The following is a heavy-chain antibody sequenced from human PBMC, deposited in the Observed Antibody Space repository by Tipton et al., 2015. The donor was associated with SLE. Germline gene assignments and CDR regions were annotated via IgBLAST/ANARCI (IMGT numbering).Heavy chain of an antibody. Sequence: QLVQSGAEVKKPGASVKVSCKASGYTFTNYYIHWVRQAPGQRLEWMGMSDPSGGSTAFAQKFPGRVTITRDTSTSTVYMELRSLRSEYTAVYYCARDRYFGSIDYFELGYHWFAPWGQGTLVTVSS. CDR1: GYTFTNYY. CDR2: SDPSGGST. D-gene: IGHD3-22*01. CDR3: ARDRYFGSIDYFELGYHWFAP. V-gene: IGHV1-46*01. J-gene: IGHJ5*02.